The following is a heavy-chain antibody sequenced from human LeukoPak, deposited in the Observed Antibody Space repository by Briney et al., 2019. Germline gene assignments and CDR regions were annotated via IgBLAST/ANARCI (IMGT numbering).Heavy chain of an antibody. CDR2: INPNSGGT. J-gene: IGHJ4*02. Sequence: ASVKVSCKASGYTFTGYYMHWVRQAPGQGLEWMGWINPNSGGTNYAQKFQVRVTMTRDTSISTAYMELSRLRSDYTAVYYCARAGIAAAAPPAPFDYWGQGTLVTVSS. CDR3: ARAGIAAAAPPAPFDY. CDR1: GYTFTGYY. V-gene: IGHV1-2*02. D-gene: IGHD6-13*01.